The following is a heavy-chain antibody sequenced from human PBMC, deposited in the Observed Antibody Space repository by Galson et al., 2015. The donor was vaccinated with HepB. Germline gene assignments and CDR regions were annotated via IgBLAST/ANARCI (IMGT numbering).Heavy chain of an antibody. J-gene: IGHJ5*02. CDR2: INPSGGST. CDR3: ARDGDIVIIPPTMGWFDP. D-gene: IGHD2-2*01. Sequence: VSCKASGYSFISYYIHWVRQAPGQGLEWMGIINPSGGSTSYAQKFQGRVTMTSDASASTVYMELSSLRSDDTAVYYCARDGDIVIIPPTMGWFDPWDQGTLVTVSS. CDR1: GYSFISYY. V-gene: IGHV1-46*01.